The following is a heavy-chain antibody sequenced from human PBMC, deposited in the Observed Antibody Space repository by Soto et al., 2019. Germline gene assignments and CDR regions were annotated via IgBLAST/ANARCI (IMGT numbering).Heavy chain of an antibody. CDR3: ARSVEGHFDY. V-gene: IGHV3-48*02. J-gene: IGHJ4*02. Sequence: EVQLVESGGDLVQRGGSLRLSCVASGFTFSVYSMNWVRQAPGKGLEWFSYITSDTKTIKYADSVKGRFTISRDNAKNSVYLQMNSLRDEDTAVYYCARSVEGHFDYWAREPWSLSPQ. CDR1: GFTFSVYS. CDR2: ITSDTKTI. D-gene: IGHD6-19*01.